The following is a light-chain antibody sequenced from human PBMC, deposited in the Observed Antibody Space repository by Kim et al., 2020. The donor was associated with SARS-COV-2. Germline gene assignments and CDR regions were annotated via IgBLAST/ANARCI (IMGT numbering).Light chain of an antibody. J-gene: IGLJ3*02. CDR2: TVT. CDR3: ISFTTAATWV. CDR1: NSDIGNYNY. Sequence: GNCITISCTGTNSDIGNYNYVSWYQQHPGKAPQLMIYTVTERPSGVSSRFSGSKSGNTASLTISGLQAEDEADYYCISFTTAATWVFGGGTKLTVL. V-gene: IGLV2-14*04.